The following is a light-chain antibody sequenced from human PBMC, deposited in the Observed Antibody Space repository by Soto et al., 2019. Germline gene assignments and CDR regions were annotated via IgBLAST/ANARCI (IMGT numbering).Light chain of an antibody. CDR2: DVS. V-gene: IGLV2-14*03. Sequence: LTQPSSVSGSPGQSITISCTGTSSDVGGYNYVSWYQHHPGKAPKLMIFDVSNRPSGVSNRFSGSKSGNTASLTISGLQAEDEADYYCSSYTASSTYVFGTGTMVTVL. CDR1: SSDVGGYNY. CDR3: SSYTASSTYV. J-gene: IGLJ1*01.